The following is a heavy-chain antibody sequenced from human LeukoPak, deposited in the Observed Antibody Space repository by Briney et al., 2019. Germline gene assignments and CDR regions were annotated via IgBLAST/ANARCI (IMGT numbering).Heavy chain of an antibody. J-gene: IGHJ4*02. CDR1: GYTFTGYY. V-gene: IGHV1-2*02. D-gene: IGHD3-3*01. CDR3: ARTLTIFGVVPGY. CDR2: INPNSGGT. Sequence: ASVKVSCKASGYTFTGYYMYWVRQAPGQGLEWMGWINPNSGGTNYAQKFQGRVTMTRDTSISTAYMELSRLRSDDTAVYYCARTLTIFGVVPGYWGQGTLVTVSS.